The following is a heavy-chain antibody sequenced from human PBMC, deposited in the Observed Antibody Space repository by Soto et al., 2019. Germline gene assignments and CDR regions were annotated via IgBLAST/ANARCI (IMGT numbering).Heavy chain of an antibody. CDR3: ARGQGAGAYYYDSSDNGPFDY. D-gene: IGHD3-22*01. Sequence: SETLSLTCAVYGGSFSGYYWSWIRQPPGKGLEWIGEINHSGSTNYNPSLKSRVTISVDTSKNQFSLKLSSVTAADTAVYYCARGQGAGAYYYDSSDNGPFDYWGQGTLVTVSS. CDR2: INHSGST. J-gene: IGHJ4*02. CDR1: GGSFSGYY. V-gene: IGHV4-34*01.